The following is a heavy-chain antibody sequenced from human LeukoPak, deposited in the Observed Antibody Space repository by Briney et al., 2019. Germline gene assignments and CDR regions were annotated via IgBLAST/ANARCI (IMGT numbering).Heavy chain of an antibody. V-gene: IGHV3-9*01. CDR3: AKDWDDVVNGMDV. D-gene: IGHD2-21*01. CDR1: GFTFDDYA. J-gene: IGHJ6*02. CDR2: ISWNSGSI. Sequence: GGSLRLSCAASGFTFDDYAVHWVRQAPGKGLEWVSGISWNSGSIGYADSVKGRFTISRDNAKNSLYLQMNSLRAEDTALYYCAKDWDDVVNGMDVWGQGTTVTVSS.